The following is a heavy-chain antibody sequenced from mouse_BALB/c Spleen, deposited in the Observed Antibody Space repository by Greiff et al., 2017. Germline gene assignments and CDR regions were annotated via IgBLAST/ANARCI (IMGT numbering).Heavy chain of an antibody. CDR2: INPNNGGT. CDR1: GYTFTDYN. J-gene: IGHJ4*01. D-gene: IGHD2-3*01. CDR3: AREGIYDGYDLDY. Sequence: VQLQQSGPELVKPGASVKIPCTASGYTFTDYNMDWVQQRHGKSLEWLGDINPNNGGTIYNQKFKGKATLTVDKSSSTAYIELRILTSEDSAFYYCAREGIYDGYDLDYWGQGTTVTVSA. V-gene: IGHV1-18*01.